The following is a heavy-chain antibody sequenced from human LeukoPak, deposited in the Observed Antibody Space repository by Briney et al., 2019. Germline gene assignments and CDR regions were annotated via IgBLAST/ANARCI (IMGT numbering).Heavy chain of an antibody. Sequence: PGGSLRLSCAASGFTFSNYAMSWVRQAPGKGLEWVSGIKGRFTSSRDNPKSTLYLQMNSLRAEDTAVYYCAKDIQTWPQFPDYWGQGTLVTVSS. CDR3: AKDIQTWPQFPDY. J-gene: IGHJ4*02. V-gene: IGHV3-23*01. CDR1: GFTFSNYA. D-gene: IGHD5-24*01. CDR2: I.